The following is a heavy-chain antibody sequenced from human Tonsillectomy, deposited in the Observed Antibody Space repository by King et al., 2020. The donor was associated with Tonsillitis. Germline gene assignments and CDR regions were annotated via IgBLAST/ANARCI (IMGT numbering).Heavy chain of an antibody. D-gene: IGHD5-12*01. J-gene: IGHJ5*02. V-gene: IGHV3-23*04. CDR2: ISGSGGSA. Sequence: VQLVESGGGLVQPGGSLRLSCAVSGFTFSISAMTWVRQAPGKGLEWVSAISGSGGSAYYAFPVKGRFTISRDNSKNTLYLQMSSLRAEDTALYYCAKKGVDISSSFDPWGQGTLVTVSS. CDR3: AKKGVDISSSFDP. CDR1: GFTFSISA.